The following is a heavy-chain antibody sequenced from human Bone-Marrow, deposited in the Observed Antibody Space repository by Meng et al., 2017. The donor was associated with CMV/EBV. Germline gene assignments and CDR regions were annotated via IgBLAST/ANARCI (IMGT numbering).Heavy chain of an antibody. CDR1: GFTFTTDA. V-gene: IGHV3-30*04. CDR3: AKEGQTSGRAGAFHI. D-gene: IGHD5-12*01. CDR2: ISSDGGHA. Sequence: GESLKISCVTSGFTFTTDAFHWVRQAPGKGLEWVAVISSDGGHAQYADSVKGRFTFSKDNAKNTVYLQLDSLRPEDTALYYCAKEGQTSGRAGAFHIWGQGTMVTVSS. J-gene: IGHJ3*02.